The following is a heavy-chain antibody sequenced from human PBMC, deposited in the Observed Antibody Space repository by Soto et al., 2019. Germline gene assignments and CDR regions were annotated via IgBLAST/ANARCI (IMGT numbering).Heavy chain of an antibody. CDR2: ISGSGDTT. D-gene: IGHD3-9*01. J-gene: IGHJ5*02. CDR1: GFTFSSYA. Sequence: GGSLRLSCAASGFTFSSYAMSWVRQAPGKGLEWVSGISGSGDTTYYADSVKGRFTISRDNSKNTLSLQMNSLRAEDTAVYYCAKDCPWTYILTGYYPRDPWGQGTVVTVSS. CDR3: AKDCPWTYILTGYYPRDP. V-gene: IGHV3-23*01.